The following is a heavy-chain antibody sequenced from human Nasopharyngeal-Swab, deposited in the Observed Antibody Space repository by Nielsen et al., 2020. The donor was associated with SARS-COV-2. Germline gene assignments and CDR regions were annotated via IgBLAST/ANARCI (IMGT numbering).Heavy chain of an antibody. CDR3: ARAFIVVVPAAPDAFDI. J-gene: IGHJ3*02. D-gene: IGHD2-2*01. V-gene: IGHV4-31*03. Sequence: SETLSLTCTVSGGSISSGGYYWSWIRQHPGKGLEWIGYIYYSGSTYHNPSLKSRVTISVDTSKNQFSLKLSSVTAADTAVYYCARAFIVVVPAAPDAFDIWGQGTMVTVSS. CDR1: GGSISSGGYY. CDR2: IYYSGST.